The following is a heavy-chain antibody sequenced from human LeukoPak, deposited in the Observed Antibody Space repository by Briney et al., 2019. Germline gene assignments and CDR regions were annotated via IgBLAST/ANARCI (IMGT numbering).Heavy chain of an antibody. J-gene: IGHJ4*02. Sequence: AAPVKVSCKASGYTFTSYYMHWLRQAPGQGLEWMGIINPSGGSTSYAQKFQGRVTMTRDTSTSTVYMELSSLRSEDTAVYYCARESLGTAYDYWGQGTLVTVSS. CDR3: ARESLGTAYDY. CDR1: GYTFTSYY. CDR2: INPSGGST. V-gene: IGHV1-46*01. D-gene: IGHD7-27*01.